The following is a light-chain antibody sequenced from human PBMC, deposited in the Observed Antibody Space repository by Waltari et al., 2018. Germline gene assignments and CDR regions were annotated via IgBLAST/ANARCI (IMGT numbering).Light chain of an antibody. Sequence: QSALTQPPSASGSPGQSVTISCTGTSSDDGGYNYVSWYQQHPGKAPKLLIFEVTKRPLGVPVRFSGSKSGDMSSLTVSGLQADDEADYFCSAYVGSEVVFGEGTKLTVL. CDR2: EVT. CDR1: SSDDGGYNY. V-gene: IGLV2-8*01. J-gene: IGLJ3*02. CDR3: SAYVGSEVV.